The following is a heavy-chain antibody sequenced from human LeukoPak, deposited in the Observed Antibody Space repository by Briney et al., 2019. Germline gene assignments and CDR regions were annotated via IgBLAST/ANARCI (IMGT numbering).Heavy chain of an antibody. CDR1: GVSFTGYY. CDR3: TRTSPGIPLDF. V-gene: IGHV4-34*01. D-gene: IGHD1-1*01. J-gene: IGHJ4*02. Sequence: SETLSLTCAVSGVSFTGYYWSWIRQPQGKGPEWIGEISHSGRTAYNPSLKSRVAISLDTSKNQFSLKLSFVSAADTAVYYCTRTSPGIPLDFWGQGTLVTVSS. CDR2: ISHSGRT.